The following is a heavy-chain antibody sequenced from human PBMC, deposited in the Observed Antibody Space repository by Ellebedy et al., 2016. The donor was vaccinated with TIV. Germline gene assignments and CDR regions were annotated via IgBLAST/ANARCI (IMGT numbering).Heavy chain of an antibody. Sequence: AASVKVSCKASGGTFSSYAISWVRQAPGQGLEWMGRIIHILGIANYAQKFQGRVTITADKSTSTAYMELSSLRSEDTAVYYCAREGRSGSYRTFDYWGQGTLVTVSS. CDR3: AREGRSGSYRTFDY. CDR2: IIHILGIA. D-gene: IGHD1-26*01. CDR1: GGTFSSYA. V-gene: IGHV1-69*04. J-gene: IGHJ4*02.